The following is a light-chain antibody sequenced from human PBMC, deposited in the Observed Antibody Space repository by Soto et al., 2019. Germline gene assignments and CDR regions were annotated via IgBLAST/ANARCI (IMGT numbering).Light chain of an antibody. V-gene: IGKV1-5*03. CDR2: KTS. CDR3: QHYNDYSWT. CDR1: QSISIW. J-gene: IGKJ1*01. Sequence: DIHMTQSPSTLSASVGDRVTITCRASQSISIWLAWYQQKPGKAPNLLIYKTSSLETGVPSRFSGSGSGTEFTLTISSLQPDDFGTYCCQHYNDYSWTFGQGTKVEVK.